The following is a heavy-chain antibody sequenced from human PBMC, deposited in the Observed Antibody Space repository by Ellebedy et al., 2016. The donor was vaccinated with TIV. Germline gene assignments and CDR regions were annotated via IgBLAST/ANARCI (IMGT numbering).Heavy chain of an antibody. Sequence: ASVKVSCKASGYTFTNYDINWVRQATGQGLEWMGWMNPNSGNTGYAQKFQGRVTMTRNTSISTAYMELSSLRSEDTAVYYCARDGSMIESLPFDIWGQGTMVTVSS. J-gene: IGHJ3*02. CDR1: GYTFTNYD. CDR3: ARDGSMIESLPFDI. CDR2: MNPNSGNT. D-gene: IGHD3-22*01. V-gene: IGHV1-8*01.